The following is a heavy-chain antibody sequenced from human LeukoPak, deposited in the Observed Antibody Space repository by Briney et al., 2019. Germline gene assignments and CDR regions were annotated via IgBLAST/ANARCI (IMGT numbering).Heavy chain of an antibody. J-gene: IGHJ4*02. Sequence: GGSLRLSCAASGFTFSSYAMSWVRQAPGKGLEWVSAISGSGGSTYYADSVKGRFTISRDNSKNTLYLQMNSLRAEDTAVYYCAFWGCSSTSCPPFDYWGQGTLVTVPS. CDR3: AFWGCSSTSCPPFDY. CDR1: GFTFSSYA. V-gene: IGHV3-23*01. D-gene: IGHD2-2*01. CDR2: ISGSGGST.